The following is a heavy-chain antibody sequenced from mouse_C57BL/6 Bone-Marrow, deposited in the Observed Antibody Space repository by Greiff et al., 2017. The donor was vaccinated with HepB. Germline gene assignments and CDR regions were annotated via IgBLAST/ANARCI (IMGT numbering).Heavy chain of an antibody. Sequence: VKLMESGPGLVAPSQSLSITCTVSGFSLTSYAISWVRQPPGNGLEWLGVIWTGGGTNYNSALKSRLSISKDNSKSQVFLKMNSLQTDDTARYYCARKWTAQATYYYAMDYWGQGTSVTVSS. CDR3: ARKWTAQATYYYAMDY. CDR2: IWTGGGT. D-gene: IGHD3-2*02. CDR1: GFSLTSYA. J-gene: IGHJ4*01. V-gene: IGHV2-9-1*01.